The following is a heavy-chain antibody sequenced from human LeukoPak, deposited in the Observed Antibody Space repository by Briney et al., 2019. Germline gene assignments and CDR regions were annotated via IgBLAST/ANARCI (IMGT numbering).Heavy chain of an antibody. J-gene: IGHJ5*02. CDR1: GFTVSSNY. CDR2: IDSSSSTI. D-gene: IGHD4-11*01. Sequence: PGGSLRLSCAASGFTVSSNYMSWVRQAPGKGLEWVSYIDSSSSTIYYADSVKGRFTISRDNVKNSLYLQMNSLRAEDTAIYYCAREGTTTLYNWFDPWGQGTLVTVSS. V-gene: IGHV3-48*01. CDR3: AREGTTTLYNWFDP.